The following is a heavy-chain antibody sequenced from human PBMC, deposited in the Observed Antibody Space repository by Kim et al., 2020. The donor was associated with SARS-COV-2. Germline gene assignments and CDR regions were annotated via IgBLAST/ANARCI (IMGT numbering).Heavy chain of an antibody. J-gene: IGHJ4*02. CDR2: INAGNGNT. CDR3: AREAGYSSSWSVGEYYFDY. CDR1: GYTFTSYA. V-gene: IGHV1-3*01. Sequence: ASVKVSCKASGYTFTSYAMHWVRQAPGQRLEWMGWINAGNGNTKYSQKFQGRVTITRDTSASTAYMELSSLRSEDTAVYYCAREAGYSSSWSVGEYYFDYWGQGTLVTVSS. D-gene: IGHD6-13*01.